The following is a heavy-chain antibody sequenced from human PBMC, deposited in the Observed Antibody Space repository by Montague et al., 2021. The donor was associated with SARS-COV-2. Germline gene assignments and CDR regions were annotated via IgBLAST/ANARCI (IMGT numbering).Heavy chain of an antibody. V-gene: IGHV4-59*08. J-gene: IGHJ4*02. CDR3: ARHGFECANTYHFSFDF. CDR1: GGSISNHY. Sequence: SEPLSLTCTVSGGSISNHYWSWIRQPPGKGLEWIGYIHYSGSTSSHPSLNGRVTISMDTSKNQFSLKLSSVTAADTAIYYCARHGFECANTYHFSFDFWGQGTTVTVSS. CDR2: IHYSGST. D-gene: IGHD3-16*01.